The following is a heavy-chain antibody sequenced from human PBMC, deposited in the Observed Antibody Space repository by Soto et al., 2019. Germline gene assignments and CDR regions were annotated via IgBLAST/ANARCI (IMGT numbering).Heavy chain of an antibody. J-gene: IGHJ4*02. D-gene: IGHD6-19*01. CDR1: GYTFTSYA. CDR3: ARDGIAV. Sequence: ASVKFSCKASGYTFTSYAMHWVRQAPGQMLECMVWINAGNGNTKYXXKFQGRVXXTRDTSASTAXMELSXLRSEDTAVYYCARDGIAVWRQGTLVTVSS. CDR2: INAGNGNT. V-gene: IGHV1-3*01.